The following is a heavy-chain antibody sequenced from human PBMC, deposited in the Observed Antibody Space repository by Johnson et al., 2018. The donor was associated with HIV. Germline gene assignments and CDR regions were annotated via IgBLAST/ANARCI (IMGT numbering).Heavy chain of an antibody. CDR3: ARGLIDYGDSQAFDI. Sequence: QVQLVESGGGVVQPGGSLRLSCAASGFTFSSYGMHWVRQAPGKGLEWVAFIRYDGSNKYYADSVKGRFTISRDNSKNTLYLQMNSLRAEDTALYYCARGLIDYGDSQAFDIWGQGTMVSVSS. J-gene: IGHJ3*02. D-gene: IGHD4-17*01. V-gene: IGHV3-30*02. CDR1: GFTFSSYG. CDR2: IRYDGSNK.